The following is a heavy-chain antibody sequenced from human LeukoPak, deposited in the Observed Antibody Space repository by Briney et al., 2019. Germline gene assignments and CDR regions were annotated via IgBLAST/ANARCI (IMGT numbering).Heavy chain of an antibody. CDR3: ARDFDY. Sequence: GRSLRLSCAASGFAFSSYAMHWVRQAPGKGLEWVAVISYDGSNKYNADSVKGRFTISRDNSKNTLYLQMNSLRAEDTAVYYCARDFDYWGQGTLVTVSS. V-gene: IGHV3-30-3*01. J-gene: IGHJ4*02. CDR2: ISYDGSNK. CDR1: GFAFSSYA.